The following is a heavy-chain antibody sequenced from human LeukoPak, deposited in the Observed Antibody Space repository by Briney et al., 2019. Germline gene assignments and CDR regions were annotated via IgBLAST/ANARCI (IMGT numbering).Heavy chain of an antibody. J-gene: IGHJ1*01. CDR3: ARGRVPERNDEDFQH. Sequence: ASVKVSCKTSGYTFTRYAISWVRQAPGHWLQWIGWISGYNGYTNYDKKLQGRVPMTRDTSTSTVYMELSSLRSEDTAVYYCARGRVPERNDEDFQHWGQGTLVTVSS. CDR2: ISGYNGYT. V-gene: IGHV1-18*01. CDR1: GYTFTRYA. D-gene: IGHD1-1*01.